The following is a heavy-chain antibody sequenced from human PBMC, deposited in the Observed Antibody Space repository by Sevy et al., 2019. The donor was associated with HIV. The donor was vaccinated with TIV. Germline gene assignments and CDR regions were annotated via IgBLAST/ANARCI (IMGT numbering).Heavy chain of an antibody. CDR1: GGSISSGGYY. Sequence: SETLSLTCTVSGGSISSGGYYWNWIRQHPEKGLEWIGYIYYSGSTYYNPSLKSRVTISVDTSKNHFSLKLTSVTAADTAVYYCARNFYYDSGRYFRPFDYCGQGTLVTVSS. J-gene: IGHJ4*02. V-gene: IGHV4-31*03. CDR3: ARNFYYDSGRYFRPFDY. CDR2: IYYSGST. D-gene: IGHD3-10*01.